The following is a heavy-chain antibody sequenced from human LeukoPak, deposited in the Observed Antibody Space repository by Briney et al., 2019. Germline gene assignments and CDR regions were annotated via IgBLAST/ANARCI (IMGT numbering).Heavy chain of an antibody. CDR1: GFTVSTNC. V-gene: IGHV3-23*01. CDR2: ISDSGGST. J-gene: IGHJ1*01. Sequence: GGSLRLSCAASGFTVSTNCMTWVRQAPGKGLEWVSGISDSGGSTSNADSVKGRFTISRDNSKNTVYLQMNSLRAEDTAVYYCARVNPSNSGFYAYWGQGTLVTVSS. CDR3: ARVNPSNSGFYAY. D-gene: IGHD3-22*01.